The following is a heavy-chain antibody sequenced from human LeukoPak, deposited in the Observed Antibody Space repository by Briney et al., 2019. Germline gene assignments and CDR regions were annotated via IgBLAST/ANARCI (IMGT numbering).Heavy chain of an antibody. CDR3: ARDPGLVYGMDV. D-gene: IGHD3/OR15-3a*01. J-gene: IGHJ6*02. CDR1: GGSISSYY. Sequence: PSETLSLTCTVSGGSISSYYWSWIRQPPRKGLEWIGYIYYSGSTNYNPSLKSRVTISVDTSKNQFSLKLSSVTAADTAVYYCARDPGLVYGMDVWGQGTTVTVSS. CDR2: IYYSGST. V-gene: IGHV4-59*01.